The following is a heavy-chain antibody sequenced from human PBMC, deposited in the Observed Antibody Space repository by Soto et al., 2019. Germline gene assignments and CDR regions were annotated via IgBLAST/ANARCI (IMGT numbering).Heavy chain of an antibody. Sequence: SEPLPLTCAVSGFSISGGNCWWWIRKHPGKGLEWIGSVYHGGNTYYNPSLKSRVSISIDLSKNQFSLKLTSVTAADTAAYYCARARWYDAFNVWGQGTVVTVSS. CDR1: GFSISGGNC. J-gene: IGHJ3*01. CDR2: VYHGGNT. V-gene: IGHV4-38-2*01. D-gene: IGHD2-15*01. CDR3: ARARWYDAFNV.